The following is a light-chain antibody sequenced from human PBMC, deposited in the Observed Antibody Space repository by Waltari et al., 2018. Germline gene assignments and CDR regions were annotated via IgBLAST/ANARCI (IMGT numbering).Light chain of an antibody. J-gene: IGLJ2*01. CDR1: SSDVGSYNY. Sequence: QSALTQPHSVSGSPGPSVTISCTGTSSDVGSYNYVSWYNHNPGKAPNVRVVAVTGLPSGVPDRFSGSKSGNTASLTISGLQTDDEADYFCCSYAGSYTLIFGGGTKLTVL. CDR3: CSYAGSYTLI. V-gene: IGLV2-11*01. CDR2: AVT.